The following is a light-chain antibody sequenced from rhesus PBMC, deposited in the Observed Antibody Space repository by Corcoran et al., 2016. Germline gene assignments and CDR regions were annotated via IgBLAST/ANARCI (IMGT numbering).Light chain of an antibody. V-gene: IGKV1-22*01. CDR3: LQYSSSPWT. Sequence: DIQMTQSPSSLSASVGDTVTITCRASQSISSWLDWYQQKPGKAPKLLTYKASSSKSGVPSRFSGSGSGTDFSLTISSLQPEDFATYYCLQYSSSPWTFGQGTKVEIK. CDR2: KAS. J-gene: IGKJ1*01. CDR1: QSISSW.